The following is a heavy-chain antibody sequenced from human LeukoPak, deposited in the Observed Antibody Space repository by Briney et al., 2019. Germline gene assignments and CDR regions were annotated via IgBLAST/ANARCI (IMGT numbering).Heavy chain of an antibody. Sequence: SVKVSCKASGCTFTGYYMHWVQQAPGLGLEWIGRINPNSGGTNYAQKFQGRVTMTRDTSISTAYMELSRLRSDDTAVYYCARNSGGIVVVPTAAPDYWGQGTLVTVSS. J-gene: IGHJ4*02. D-gene: IGHD2-2*01. CDR1: GCTFTGYY. CDR3: ARNSGGIVVVPTAAPDY. V-gene: IGHV1-2*06. CDR2: INPNSGGT.